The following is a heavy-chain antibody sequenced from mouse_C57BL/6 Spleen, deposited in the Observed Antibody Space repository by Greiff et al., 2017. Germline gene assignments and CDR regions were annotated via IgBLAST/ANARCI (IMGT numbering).Heavy chain of an antibody. D-gene: IGHD1-1*01. CDR3: ARTYGSSHYFDY. V-gene: IGHV5-17*01. CDR1: GFTFSDYG. J-gene: IGHJ2*01. Sequence: EVQGVESGGGLVKPGGSLKLSCAASGFTFSDYGMHWVRQAPEKGLEWVAYISSGSSTNNYADPVKGRFTISRDNAKNTLFMQMTSLRSEDTAMYYCARTYGSSHYFDYWGQGTTLTVSS. CDR2: ISSGSSTN.